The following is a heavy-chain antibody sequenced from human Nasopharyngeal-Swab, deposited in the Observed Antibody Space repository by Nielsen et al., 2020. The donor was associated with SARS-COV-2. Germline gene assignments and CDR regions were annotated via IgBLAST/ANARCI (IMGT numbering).Heavy chain of an antibody. Sequence: ESLKISCAASGITFSGSAMHSVRQASGKGLEWVGRIRSKANSYTTAYAASVKGRFTISRDDSKNTAYLQLNSLKTDDTSVYYCTRRSSGGSYYRSGSSFDYWGQGTLVTVSS. CDR1: GITFSGSA. J-gene: IGHJ4*02. V-gene: IGHV3-73*01. CDR2: IRSKANSYTT. CDR3: TRRSSGGSYYRSGSSFDY. D-gene: IGHD1-26*01.